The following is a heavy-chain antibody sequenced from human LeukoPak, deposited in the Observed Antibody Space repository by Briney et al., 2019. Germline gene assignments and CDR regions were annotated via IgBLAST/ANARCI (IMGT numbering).Heavy chain of an antibody. CDR3: ARHSEGPVNDAFDI. CDR2: LSSSGRYT. J-gene: IGHJ3*02. D-gene: IGHD2-2*01. CDR1: GFSFSEYY. V-gene: IGHV3-11*03. Sequence: GGSLRLSGAASGFSFSEYYMTWIRQAPGEGLEWVSNLSSSGRYTNYAASVRGRFTISRDNAKKSLYLQMNSLRAEDTAVYYCARHSEGPVNDAFDIWGQGTKVTVSS.